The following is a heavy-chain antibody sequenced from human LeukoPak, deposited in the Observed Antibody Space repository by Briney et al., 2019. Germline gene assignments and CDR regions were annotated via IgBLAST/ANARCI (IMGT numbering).Heavy chain of an antibody. CDR1: GGTFSSYA. V-gene: IGHV1-69*04. CDR2: IIPILGIA. Sequence: SVKVSCKASGGTFSSYAISWVRQAPGQGLEWMGRIIPILGIANYAQKFQGRVTITADKSTSTAYMELSSLRSEDTAVYYCARGYYYGSGSYYILDYWGQGTLVTVSS. J-gene: IGHJ4*02. D-gene: IGHD3-10*01. CDR3: ARGYYYGSGSYYILDY.